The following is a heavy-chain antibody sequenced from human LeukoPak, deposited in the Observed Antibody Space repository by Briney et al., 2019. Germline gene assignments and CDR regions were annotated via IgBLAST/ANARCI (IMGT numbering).Heavy chain of an antibody. V-gene: IGHV4-59*01. Sequence: ASETLSLTCTVSGGSISSYYWSWIRQPPGKGLEWIGYIYYSGSTNYNPSLKSRVTISVDTSKNQFSLKLSSVTAADTSVYYCAASIVVVPAAMAYYYYYYYMDVWGKGTTVTVSS. J-gene: IGHJ6*03. D-gene: IGHD2-2*01. CDR2: IYYSGST. CDR3: AASIVVVPAAMAYYYYYYYMDV. CDR1: GGSISSYY.